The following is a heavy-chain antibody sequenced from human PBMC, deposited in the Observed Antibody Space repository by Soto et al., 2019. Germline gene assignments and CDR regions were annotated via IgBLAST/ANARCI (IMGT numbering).Heavy chain of an antibody. J-gene: IGHJ5*02. CDR3: ASLRLAYSTFVP. CDR1: GGSISSYY. CDR2: IYYSGST. Sequence: PSETLSLTCTVYGGSISSYYWSWIRQPPGKGLEWIGYIYYSGSTNYNPSLKSRVTISVDTSKNQFSLKLSSVTAADTAVYYCASLRLAYSTFVPSGQGTLVTVS. D-gene: IGHD4-4*01. V-gene: IGHV4-59*08.